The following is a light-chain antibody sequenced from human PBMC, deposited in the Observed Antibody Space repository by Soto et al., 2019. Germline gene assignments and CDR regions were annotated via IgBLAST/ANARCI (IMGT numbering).Light chain of an antibody. J-gene: IGKJ1*01. Sequence: EIVLTQSPGTLSLSPGERATLSCRASQSVNSSYLAWYQQKPGQAPRLLIYGASSRATGIPDRFSGSGSGTDFTLTIRRLEPEVFAVYYCQQYRTFGQGTKVEIK. V-gene: IGKV3-20*01. CDR1: QSVNSSY. CDR2: GAS. CDR3: QQYRT.